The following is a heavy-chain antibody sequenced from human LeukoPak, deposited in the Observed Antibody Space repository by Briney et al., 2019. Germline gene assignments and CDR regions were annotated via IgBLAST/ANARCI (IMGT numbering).Heavy chain of an antibody. Sequence: GGSLRLSCAASGFTFSSYAMHWVRQAPGKGLEWVSSISSSSSYIYYADSVKGRFTISRDNAKNSLYLQMNSLRAEDTAVYYCARDKWFGETDYWGQGTLVTVSS. V-gene: IGHV3-21*01. J-gene: IGHJ4*02. D-gene: IGHD3-10*01. CDR2: ISSSSSYI. CDR1: GFTFSSYA. CDR3: ARDKWFGETDY.